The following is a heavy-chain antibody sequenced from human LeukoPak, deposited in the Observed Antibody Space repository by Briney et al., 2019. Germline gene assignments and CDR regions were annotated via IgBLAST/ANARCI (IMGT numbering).Heavy chain of an antibody. J-gene: IGHJ4*02. CDR3: ARGPNYYDSSGLGY. Sequence: SETLSLTCTVSGGSISGYYWSWIRQPPGKGLEWIGYIYYSGSTNYNPSLKSRVTISVDTSKNQFSLRLSSVTAADTAVYYCARGPNYYDSSGLGYWGQGTLVTVSS. V-gene: IGHV4-59*01. CDR2: IYYSGST. CDR1: GGSISGYY. D-gene: IGHD3-22*01.